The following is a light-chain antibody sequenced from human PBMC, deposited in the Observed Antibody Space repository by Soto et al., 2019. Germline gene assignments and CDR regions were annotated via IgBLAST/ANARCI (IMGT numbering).Light chain of an antibody. J-gene: IGKJ1*01. CDR1: QSVNNNY. CDR3: QQYGSAPWT. Sequence: EIVLTQSPGTLSLSPGERATLSCRASQSVNNNYLAWYDHKPGQSPRLLISAASNRARGIPDRFGGSGSGTDFTLTVSRLEPEDFAVYYCQQYGSAPWTFGQGTKVEI. V-gene: IGKV3-20*01. CDR2: AAS.